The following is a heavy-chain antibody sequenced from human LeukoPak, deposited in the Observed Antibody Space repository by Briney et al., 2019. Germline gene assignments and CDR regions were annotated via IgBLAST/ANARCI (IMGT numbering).Heavy chain of an antibody. J-gene: IGHJ4*02. CDR1: GYSFTSYW. V-gene: IGHV5-51*04. CDR2: IYPGYSDT. Sequence: GESLKISCKGSGYSFTSYWIGWVRQRPGKGLEGGGIIYPGYSDTRYSPSFQGQVTISADKPISTAYLQWSSLKASDTAMYYCARSPHPGLTLDYWGQGTLVTVSS. D-gene: IGHD2-21*02. CDR3: ARSPHPGLTLDY.